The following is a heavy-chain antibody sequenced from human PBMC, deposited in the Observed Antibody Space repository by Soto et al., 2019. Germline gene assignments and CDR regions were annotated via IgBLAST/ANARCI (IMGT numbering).Heavy chain of an antibody. CDR1: GFTFSSYS. Sequence: GGSLRLSCAASGFTFSSYSMNWVRQAPGKGLEWVSSISSSSSYIYYADSVKGRFTISRDNAKNSLYLQMNSLRAEDTAVYYCARGAPLGWYFAFDIWGQGTMVTVSS. D-gene: IGHD6-19*01. J-gene: IGHJ3*02. CDR3: ARGAPLGWYFAFDI. V-gene: IGHV3-21*01. CDR2: ISSSSSYI.